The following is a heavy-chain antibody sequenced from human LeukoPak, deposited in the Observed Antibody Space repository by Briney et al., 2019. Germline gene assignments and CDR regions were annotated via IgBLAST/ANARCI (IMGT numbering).Heavy chain of an antibody. CDR3: AKTGGYPDYYYYMDV. Sequence: GGSLRLSCAASGFTFSDYYMSWVRQAPGKGLEWVSAISGSGGSTYYADSVKGRFTISRDNSKNTLYLQMNSLRAEDTAVYYCAKTGGYPDYYYYMDVWGKGTTVTVSS. J-gene: IGHJ6*03. CDR2: ISGSGGST. D-gene: IGHD3-22*01. CDR1: GFTFSDYY. V-gene: IGHV3-23*01.